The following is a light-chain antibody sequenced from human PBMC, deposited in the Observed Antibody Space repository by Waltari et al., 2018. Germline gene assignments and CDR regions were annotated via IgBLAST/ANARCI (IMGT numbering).Light chain of an antibody. CDR3: QQYYSQWT. V-gene: IGKV1-5*03. Sequence: DIEVTQSPSSLSASVGESVAIPCRASQSTHNWLAWYHQRPGEAPQLLIDMASILQSGVPSRFSGSGSGTEFTRTITSLQPDDFGIYYCQQYYSQWTFGQGTKVDVK. CDR1: QSTHNW. J-gene: IGKJ1*01. CDR2: MAS.